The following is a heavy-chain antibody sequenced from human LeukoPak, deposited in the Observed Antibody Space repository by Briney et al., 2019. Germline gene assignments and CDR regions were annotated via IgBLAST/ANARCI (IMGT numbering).Heavy chain of an antibody. CDR3: ARYPVLRFLEYFDY. Sequence: PGGSLRLSCAASGFTFNNYAMSWVRQAPGKGLEWVANIKQDGSEKYYVDSVKGRFTISRDNAKNSLYLQMNSLRAEDTAVYYCARYPVLRFLEYFDYWGQGTLVTVSS. D-gene: IGHD3-3*01. J-gene: IGHJ4*02. CDR1: GFTFNNYA. V-gene: IGHV3-7*03. CDR2: IKQDGSEK.